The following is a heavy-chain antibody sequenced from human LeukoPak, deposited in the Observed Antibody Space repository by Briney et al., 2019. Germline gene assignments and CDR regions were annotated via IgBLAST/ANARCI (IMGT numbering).Heavy chain of an antibody. CDR2: IIPILGIA. V-gene: IGHV1-69*04. J-gene: IGHJ3*02. Sequence: ASVKVSCKASGYTFTSYGISWVRQAPGQGLEWMGRIIPILGIANYAQKFQGRVTITADKSTSTAYMELSSLRSEDTAVYYCARDVAVVAGRYSGSYYVSGAFDIWGQGTMVTVSS. CDR3: ARDVAVVAGRYSGSYYVSGAFDI. D-gene: IGHD1-26*01. CDR1: GYTFTSYG.